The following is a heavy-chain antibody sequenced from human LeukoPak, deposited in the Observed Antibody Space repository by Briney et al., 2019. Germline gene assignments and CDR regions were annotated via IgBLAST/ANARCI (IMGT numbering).Heavy chain of an antibody. CDR2: IYSGGST. CDR3: ARERGYSSFDY. Sequence: GGSLRLSCAASGFTVSSNYMSWVRQAPGKGLEWVSVIYSGGSTYYADSVKGRFTISRDNSKNTLYLQMNSLRAEDTAVYYCARERGYSSFDYWGRGALVTVSS. V-gene: IGHV3-66*02. CDR1: GFTVSSNY. J-gene: IGHJ4*02. D-gene: IGHD6-13*01.